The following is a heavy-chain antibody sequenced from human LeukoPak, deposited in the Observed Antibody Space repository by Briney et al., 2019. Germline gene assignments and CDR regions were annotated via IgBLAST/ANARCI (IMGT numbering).Heavy chain of an antibody. CDR3: ARDTPTSMIGRWADAFDI. V-gene: IGHV1-69*06. CDR1: GGTFSSYA. J-gene: IGHJ3*02. Sequence: GASVKVSCKASGGTFSSYAISWVRQAPGQGLEWMGGIIPIFGTANYAQKFQGRVTITADKSTSTAYMELSSLRSEDTAVYYCARDTPTSMIGRWADAFDIWGQGTMVTVSS. CDR2: IIPIFGTA. D-gene: IGHD3-22*01.